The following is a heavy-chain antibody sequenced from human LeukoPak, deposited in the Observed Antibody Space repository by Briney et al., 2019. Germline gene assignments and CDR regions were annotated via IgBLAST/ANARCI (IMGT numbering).Heavy chain of an antibody. V-gene: IGHV3-11*01. CDR3: ARGRPGIG. D-gene: IGHD6-6*01. CDR1: GYSISSGYY. Sequence: PSETLSLTCTVSGYSISSGYYWGWIRQPPGKGLEWVSYISSSGSTIYYADSVKGRFTISRDNAKNSLYLQMNSLRAEDTAVYYCARGRPGIGWGQGTLVTVSS. CDR2: ISSSGSTI. J-gene: IGHJ4*02.